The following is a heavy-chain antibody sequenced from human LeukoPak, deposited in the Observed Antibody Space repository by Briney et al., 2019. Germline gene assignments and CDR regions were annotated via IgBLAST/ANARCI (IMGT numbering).Heavy chain of an antibody. J-gene: IGHJ4*02. V-gene: IGHV4-59*01. Sequence: SETLSLTCTVSGGSISSYYWSWIRQPPGKGLEWIGCIYYSGSTNYNPSLKSRVTISVDTSKNQFSLKLSSVTAADTAVYYCARDAVVSSGWYTGFDYWGQGTLVTVSS. CDR1: GGSISSYY. CDR3: ARDAVVSSGWYTGFDY. D-gene: IGHD6-19*01. CDR2: IYYSGST.